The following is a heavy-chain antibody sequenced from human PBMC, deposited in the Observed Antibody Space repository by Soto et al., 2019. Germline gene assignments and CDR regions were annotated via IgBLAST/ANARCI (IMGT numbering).Heavy chain of an antibody. Sequence: QVQLQQWGAGLLKPSATLSLTCAVYGGSFSGYQWSWIRQTPGKGLEWIGEINDGGNINYNPSLKSGATILVATAKKQFSLKLISVTAAAPAVYYCARSLLLISGELSRRGGYYYCMDVWGKGTTVTVS. CDR3: ARSLLLISGELSRRGGYYYCMDV. CDR2: INDGGNI. V-gene: IGHV4-34*01. CDR1: GGSFSGYQ. D-gene: IGHD3-10*01. J-gene: IGHJ6*03.